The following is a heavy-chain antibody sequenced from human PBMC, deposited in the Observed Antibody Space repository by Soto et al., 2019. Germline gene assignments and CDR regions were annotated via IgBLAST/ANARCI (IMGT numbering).Heavy chain of an antibody. D-gene: IGHD3-16*01. CDR2: MYHSGTT. Sequence: SETLSLTCTVSNYSISSGYYWGWIRQSPGEGLEWIVSMYHSGTTYYNPSLKSRVTISIDTSKNQFSLKLTSVTSADTAVYFCARVAFGPIDYWGQGTLVTVSS. CDR3: ARVAFGPIDY. CDR1: NYSISSGYY. J-gene: IGHJ4*02. V-gene: IGHV4-38-2*02.